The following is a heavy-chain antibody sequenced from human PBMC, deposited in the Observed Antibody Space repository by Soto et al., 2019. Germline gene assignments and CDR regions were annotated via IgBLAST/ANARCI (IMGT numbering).Heavy chain of an antibody. Sequence: EVQLVESGGGLVQPGRSLRLSCAASGFIFDDFGMHWVRQAPGKGLEWVSGVTSNSGNIDYADSVKGRFTITRNNAKNSLYLQMNSLRGEDTALYYCAKDRYGSLEVGMDVWGQGTTVTVSS. CDR2: VTSNSGNI. V-gene: IGHV3-9*01. CDR1: GFIFDDFG. D-gene: IGHD1-26*01. J-gene: IGHJ6*02. CDR3: AKDRYGSLEVGMDV.